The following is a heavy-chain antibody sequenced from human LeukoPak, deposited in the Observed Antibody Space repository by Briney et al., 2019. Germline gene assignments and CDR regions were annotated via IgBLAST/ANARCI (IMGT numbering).Heavy chain of an antibody. Sequence: GGSLRLSCAASGFTFSIYAMSWVRQAPGKGLEWVSAISGSGGSTYYADSVKGRFTISRDNSKNTLYLQMNSLRAEDTAVYYCAKDSESREGEYFDYWGQGTLVTVSS. CDR2: ISGSGGST. CDR1: GFTFSIYA. J-gene: IGHJ4*02. D-gene: IGHD3-16*01. CDR3: AKDSESREGEYFDY. V-gene: IGHV3-23*01.